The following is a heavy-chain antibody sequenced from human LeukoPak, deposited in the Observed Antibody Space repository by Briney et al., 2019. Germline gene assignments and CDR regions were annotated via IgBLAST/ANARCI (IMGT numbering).Heavy chain of an antibody. CDR3: AKGPSPVLGEGSYFDY. CDR2: ISSSGSNI. V-gene: IGHV3-48*03. J-gene: IGHJ4*02. D-gene: IGHD3-10*01. CDR1: GFTFSNYA. Sequence: PGGSLRLSCAASGFTFSNYAMSWVRQAPGKGLEWVSYISSSGSNIYYADSVKGRFTISRDNGKNSLYLQMNSLRAEDTAVYYCAKGPSPVLGEGSYFDYWGQGTLVSVSS.